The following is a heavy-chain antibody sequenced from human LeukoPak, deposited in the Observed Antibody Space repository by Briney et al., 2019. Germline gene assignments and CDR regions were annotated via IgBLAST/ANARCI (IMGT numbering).Heavy chain of an antibody. CDR1: GFTVSSYH. CDR3: AGGPAGYN. J-gene: IGHJ4*02. CDR2: IYSGDST. Sequence: GGSLRLSCAASGFTVSSYHMSWVRQAPGKGLEWVSVIYSGDSTDYADSVKGRFTISRDNLKNTLYLQMNSLRAEDTAVYYCAGGPAGYNWGQGTLVTFSS. D-gene: IGHD1-1*01. V-gene: IGHV3-53*01.